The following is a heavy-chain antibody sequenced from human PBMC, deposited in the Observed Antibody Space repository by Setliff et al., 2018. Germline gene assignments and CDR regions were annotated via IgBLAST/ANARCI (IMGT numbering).Heavy chain of an antibody. CDR3: ASPSAGWTKPFDV. Sequence: GESLKISCKASGYIFTNYWIGWVRQMPGKGLEWIGIIDPGDSETKYSPSFQGQISISVDKSISTAYLQWSSLKASDTAMYYCASPSAGWTKPFDVWGQGTMVTVSS. CDR2: IDPGDSET. J-gene: IGHJ3*01. CDR1: GYIFTNYW. V-gene: IGHV5-51*01. D-gene: IGHD6-19*01.